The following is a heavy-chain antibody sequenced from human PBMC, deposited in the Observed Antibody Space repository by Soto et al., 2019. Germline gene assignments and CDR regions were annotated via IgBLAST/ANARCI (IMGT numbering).Heavy chain of an antibody. D-gene: IGHD3-22*01. V-gene: IGHV4-34*01. CDR1: GGSFSGYY. Sequence: SETLSLTCAVYGGSFSGYYWSWIRQPPGKGLEWIGEINHSGSTNYNPSLKSRVTISVDTSKNQFSLKLSSVTAADTAVYYCARTIRAYYDSSGYVYYFDYWGQGTLVTVSS. J-gene: IGHJ4*02. CDR2: INHSGST. CDR3: ARTIRAYYDSSGYVYYFDY.